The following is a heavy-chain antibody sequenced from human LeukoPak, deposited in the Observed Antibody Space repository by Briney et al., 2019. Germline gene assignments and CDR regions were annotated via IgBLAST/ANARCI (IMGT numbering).Heavy chain of an antibody. CDR1: GYTFSSYD. Sequence: ASVKVSCKASGYTFSSYDINWVRQATGQGLEWMGWMNPNSGNTGYAQKFQGRVTITRNTSISTAYMELSSLRSEDTAVYYCARDGDGSGSHRGYWGQGTLVTVSS. CDR3: ARDGDGSGSHRGY. D-gene: IGHD3-10*01. V-gene: IGHV1-8*03. J-gene: IGHJ4*02. CDR2: MNPNSGNT.